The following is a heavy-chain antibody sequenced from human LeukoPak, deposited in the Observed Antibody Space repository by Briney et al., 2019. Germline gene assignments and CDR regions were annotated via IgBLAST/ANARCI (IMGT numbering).Heavy chain of an antibody. V-gene: IGHV3-30*02. Sequence: GGSLRLSCAASGFTFSNYGVSWARQAPGKGLEWVAFIRYDGFNNYYADSVKGRFTISRDNSKNTLYLQMNSPRVEDTAVYYCAKESRGSGGGGCYPLDYWGQGTLVTVSS. CDR2: IRYDGFNN. CDR1: GFTFSNYG. J-gene: IGHJ4*02. CDR3: AKESRGSGGGGCYPLDY. D-gene: IGHD2-15*01.